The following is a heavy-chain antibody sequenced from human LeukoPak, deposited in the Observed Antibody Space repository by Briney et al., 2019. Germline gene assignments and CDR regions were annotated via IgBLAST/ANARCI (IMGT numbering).Heavy chain of an antibody. V-gene: IGHV3-9*01. J-gene: IGHJ4*02. CDR1: GFIFNNYA. Sequence: GGSLRLSCAGSGFIFNNYAMHWVRQPPGKGLEWVSGISSNSGSIDYADSVKGRFTISRDNAKNSLYLQMNSLRVEDTAFYYCAKDNRRHYTSGPNPDSLHWGQGALVTVSS. CDR2: ISSNSGSI. CDR3: AKDNRRHYTSGPNPDSLH. D-gene: IGHD6-19*01.